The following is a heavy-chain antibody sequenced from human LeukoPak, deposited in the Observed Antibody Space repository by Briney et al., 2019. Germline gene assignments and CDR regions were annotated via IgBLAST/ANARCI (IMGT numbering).Heavy chain of an antibody. Sequence: GGSLRLSCAASGFTFSSYGMHWVRQAPGKGLEWVAFIRYDGSNKYYADFVKGRFTISRDNSKNTLYLQMNSLRAEDTAVYYCAKDPPPYCGGDCPSGYFDYWGQGTLVTVSS. CDR3: AKDPPPYCGGDCPSGYFDY. CDR2: IRYDGSNK. D-gene: IGHD2-21*02. CDR1: GFTFSSYG. V-gene: IGHV3-30*02. J-gene: IGHJ4*02.